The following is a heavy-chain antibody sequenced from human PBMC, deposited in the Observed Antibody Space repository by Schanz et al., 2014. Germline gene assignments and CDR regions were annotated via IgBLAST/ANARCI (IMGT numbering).Heavy chain of an antibody. J-gene: IGHJ5*02. Sequence: QLQLRESGPGLVKPSETLSLICSVSGGSIRTYFWAWIRQPPGKGLEWIGFIYYSGSTNYNPSLKSRVPIPVDMSKTQLPLTLTSVTAADTGVYYCARQYSGWSRFDPWGQGIRVTVSS. D-gene: IGHD6-19*01. CDR2: IYYSGST. V-gene: IGHV4-59*08. CDR3: ARQYSGWSRFDP. CDR1: GGSIRTYF.